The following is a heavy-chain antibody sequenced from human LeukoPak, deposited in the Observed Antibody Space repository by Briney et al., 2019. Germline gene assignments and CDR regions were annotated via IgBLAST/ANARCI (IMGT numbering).Heavy chain of an antibody. J-gene: IGHJ3*02. CDR2: IYSGGST. CDR1: GFTFSAYA. V-gene: IGHV3-66*01. D-gene: IGHD6-6*01. CDR3: ASYRYGSSFAFDI. Sequence: GGSLRLSCEASGFTFSAYAMTWVRQAPGKGLEWVSIIYSGGSTYYADSVKGRFTISRDNSKNTLYLQMNSLRAEDTAVYYCASYRYGSSFAFDIWGQGTMVTVSS.